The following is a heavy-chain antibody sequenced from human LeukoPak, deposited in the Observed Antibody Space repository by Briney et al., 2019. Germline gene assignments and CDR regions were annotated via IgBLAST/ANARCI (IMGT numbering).Heavy chain of an antibody. D-gene: IGHD3-10*01. CDR3: VRQRGASGTINHFDP. V-gene: IGHV5-51*01. CDR2: LYPDDYDN. CDR1: GYSFTTYW. J-gene: IGHJ5*02. Sequence: ESLKIYCKTSGYSFTTYWIGWVRQMPGTGLEWVGALYPDDYDNRYSPSFQGQVVISADRSIRTAYLQWNTLKTSDTAMYYCVRQRGASGTINHFDPWGQGTLVTVSS.